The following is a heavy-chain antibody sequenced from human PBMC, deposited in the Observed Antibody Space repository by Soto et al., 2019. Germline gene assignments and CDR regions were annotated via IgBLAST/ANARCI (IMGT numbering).Heavy chain of an antibody. CDR1: GFTFSSYS. Sequence: EVQLVESGGGLVKPGGSLRLSCEASGFTFSSYSMNWVRQAPGKGLEWVSSISSSSSYIYYADSVKGRFTISRDNAKNSLYLQMNSLRAEDTAVYYCARVDTIFGVVIIRDYYYGMDVWGQGTTVTVSS. CDR2: ISSSSSYI. V-gene: IGHV3-21*01. D-gene: IGHD3-3*01. J-gene: IGHJ6*02. CDR3: ARVDTIFGVVIIRDYYYGMDV.